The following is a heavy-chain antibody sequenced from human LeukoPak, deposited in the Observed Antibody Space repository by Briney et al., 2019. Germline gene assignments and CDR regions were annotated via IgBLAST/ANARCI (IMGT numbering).Heavy chain of an antibody. Sequence: SETLSLTCTVSGGSISSYYWSWIRQPPGKGLEWIGYIYYSGSTNYNPSPKSRVTISVDTSKNQFSLKLSSVTAADTAVYYCARTIPAALTNWFDPWGQGTLVTVSS. V-gene: IGHV4-59*01. CDR1: GGSISSYY. CDR3: ARTIPAALTNWFDP. J-gene: IGHJ5*02. CDR2: IYYSGST. D-gene: IGHD2-2*01.